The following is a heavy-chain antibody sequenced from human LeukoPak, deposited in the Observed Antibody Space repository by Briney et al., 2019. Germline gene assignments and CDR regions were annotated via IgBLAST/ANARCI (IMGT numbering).Heavy chain of an antibody. CDR3: ARVKWELHAFDI. CDR2: ISYDGSNK. V-gene: IGHV3-30-3*01. CDR1: GFTFSSYA. J-gene: IGHJ3*02. D-gene: IGHD1-26*01. Sequence: GGSLRLSCAASGFTFSSYAMHRVRQAPGKGLEWVAVISYDGSNKYYADSVKGRFTISRDNSKNTLYLQMNSLRAEDTAVYYCARVKWELHAFDIWGQGTMVTVSS.